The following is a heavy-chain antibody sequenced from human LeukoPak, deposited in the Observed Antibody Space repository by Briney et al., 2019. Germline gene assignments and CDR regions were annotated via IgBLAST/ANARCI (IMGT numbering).Heavy chain of an antibody. J-gene: IGHJ4*02. Sequence: GGSLRLSCAASGFTFSSYSMNWVRQAPGKGLEWVSGISGSGGSTYYADSVKGRFTISRDNSKNTLYLQMNSLRAEDTAVYYCAKDSAYSGGWYYFDPWGQGILVTVSS. CDR2: ISGSGGST. V-gene: IGHV3-23*01. D-gene: IGHD6-13*01. CDR3: AKDSAYSGGWYYFDP. CDR1: GFTFSSYS.